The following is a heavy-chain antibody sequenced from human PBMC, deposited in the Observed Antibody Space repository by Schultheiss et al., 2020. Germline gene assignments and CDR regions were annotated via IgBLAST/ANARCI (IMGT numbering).Heavy chain of an antibody. V-gene: IGHV3-33*01. J-gene: IGHJ5*02. CDR2: IWYDGSNK. CDR1: GFTFSSYG. Sequence: GGSLRLSCAASGFTFSSYGMHWVRQAPGKGLEWVAVIWYDGSNKYYADSVKGRFTISRDNSKNTLYLQMNSLRAEDTAVYYCARESHYSNINWFDPWGQGTLVTGYS. D-gene: IGHD4-11*01. CDR3: ARESHYSNINWFDP.